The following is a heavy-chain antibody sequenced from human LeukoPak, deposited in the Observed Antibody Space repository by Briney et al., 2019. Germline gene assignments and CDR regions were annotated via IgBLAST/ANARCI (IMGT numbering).Heavy chain of an antibody. J-gene: IGHJ3*02. CDR2: INHSGST. Sequence: SETLSLTCAVHGGSFSGYYWSWIRQPPGKGLEWIGEINHSGSTNYNPSLKSRVTISVDTSKNQFSLKLSSVTAADTAVYYCARVEAAAGTEAFDIWGQGTMVTVSS. CDR1: GGSFSGYY. CDR3: ARVEAAAGTEAFDI. D-gene: IGHD6-13*01. V-gene: IGHV4-34*01.